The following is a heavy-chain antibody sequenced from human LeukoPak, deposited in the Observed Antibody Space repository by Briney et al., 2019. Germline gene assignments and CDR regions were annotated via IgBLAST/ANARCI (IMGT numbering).Heavy chain of an antibody. V-gene: IGHV3-30*02. CDR2: IRFDGTSE. CDR1: AFTFSNSG. D-gene: IGHD3-22*01. J-gene: IGHJ4*02. Sequence: GGSLRLSCAASAFTFSNSGMHWVRQALDKGLEWVAFIRFDGTSEFYADSVKARFTISRDNSKNTVHLQMNSLRAEDTAMYYCARRAGDYSHPYDYWGQGTLVTVSS. CDR3: ARRAGDYSHPYDY.